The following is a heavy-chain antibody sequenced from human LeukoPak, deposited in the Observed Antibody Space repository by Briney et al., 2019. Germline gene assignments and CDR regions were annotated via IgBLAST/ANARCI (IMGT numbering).Heavy chain of an antibody. V-gene: IGHV1-69*06. CDR3: AGVLMTYANWFDP. J-gene: IGHJ5*02. D-gene: IGHD2-8*01. CDR2: IIPNFGTP. CDR1: GCTFSSYT. Sequence: GASVKLSCKASGCTFSSYTISWVRQAPGQGLEWMGGIIPNFGTPNYAQKFQGRVTITADKSTSTAYMELSSLRSEDTAVYYCAGVLMTYANWFDPWGQGTLVTVSS.